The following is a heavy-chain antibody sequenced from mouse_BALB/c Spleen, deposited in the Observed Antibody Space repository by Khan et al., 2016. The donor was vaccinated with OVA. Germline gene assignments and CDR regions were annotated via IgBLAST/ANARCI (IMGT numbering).Heavy chain of an antibody. Sequence: VRLQQSRAELVKPGASVKLSCKASGYTFTSYYMYWVKQRPGQGLEWIGEINPSNGGTNVNEKFKSKATLTVDKSSSTAYMEVSSLTSEDSAVYYCTRGGDGSPFAYWGQGTLVTVSA. CDR1: GYTFTSYY. CDR3: TRGGDGSPFAY. CDR2: INPSNGGT. J-gene: IGHJ3*01. D-gene: IGHD1-1*01. V-gene: IGHV1S81*02.